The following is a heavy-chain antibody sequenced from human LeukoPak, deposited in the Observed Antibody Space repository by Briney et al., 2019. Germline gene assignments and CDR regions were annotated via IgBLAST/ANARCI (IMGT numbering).Heavy chain of an antibody. D-gene: IGHD6-13*01. V-gene: IGHV3-11*04. CDR1: GFTFSDNY. CDR2: ISGNGGVI. J-gene: IGHJ5*02. Sequence: GGSLRLSCAASGFTFSDNYMTWVRQAPGKGLEWLSYISGNGGVIQYADSVKGRFTISRDNAKNLLYLQMNSLRAEDTAVYYCAGQQLANWFDPWGQGTLVTVSS. CDR3: AGQQLANWFDP.